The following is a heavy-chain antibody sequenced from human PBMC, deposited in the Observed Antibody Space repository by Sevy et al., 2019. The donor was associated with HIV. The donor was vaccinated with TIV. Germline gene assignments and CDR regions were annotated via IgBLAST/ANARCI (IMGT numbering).Heavy chain of an antibody. CDR2: ISWRGATI. J-gene: IGHJ4*02. CDR1: GFIFDDCA. V-gene: IGHV3-9*03. D-gene: IGHD3-22*01. CDR3: AKGGPFFYDTSAYEIDY. Sequence: GGSLRLSCAASGFIFDDCAIHWVRQAPGKGPEWVTGISWRGATIGYADSVKGRFTISRDIAKNSLFLHMNNLRPEDMALYYCAKGGPFFYDTSAYEIDYWGQGTLVTVSS.